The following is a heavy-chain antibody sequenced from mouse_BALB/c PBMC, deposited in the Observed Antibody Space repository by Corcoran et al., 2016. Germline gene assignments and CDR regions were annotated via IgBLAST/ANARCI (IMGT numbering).Heavy chain of an antibody. CDR1: GYSITSGYY. CDR3: ARVDGNYWAMDY. J-gene: IGHJ4*01. V-gene: IGHV3-6*02. D-gene: IGHD2-1*01. Sequence: DVQLQESGPGLVKPSQSLSLTCSVTGYSITSGYYWNWIRQFPGNKLEWMGYIIYDGSNNYNPSLKNRISITRDTSKNQFFLKLNSVTTEDTATYYCARVDGNYWAMDYWGQGTSVTDSS. CDR2: IIYDGSN.